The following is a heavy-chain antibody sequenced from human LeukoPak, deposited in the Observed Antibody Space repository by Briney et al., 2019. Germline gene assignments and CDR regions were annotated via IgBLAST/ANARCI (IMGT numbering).Heavy chain of an antibody. V-gene: IGHV1-2*02. CDR1: GYTFTGYY. Sequence: ASVKVSCKASGYTFTGYYMHWVRQAPGQGLEWMGWINPNSGGTNYAQKFQGRVTMTRDTSISTAYMELSRLRSDDTAVYYCARPHFDWLYPPNYFDYWAREPWSPSPQ. CDR2: INPNSGGT. CDR3: ARPHFDWLYPPNYFDY. J-gene: IGHJ4*02. D-gene: IGHD3-9*01.